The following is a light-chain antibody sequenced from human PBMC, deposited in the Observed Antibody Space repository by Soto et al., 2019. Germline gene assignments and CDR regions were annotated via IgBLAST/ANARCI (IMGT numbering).Light chain of an antibody. J-gene: IGLJ7*01. CDR1: SGSIASNY. CDR2: EDN. V-gene: IGLV6-57*02. Sequence: NFMLTQPHSVSESPGKTVTISCTGSSGSIASNYVQWYQQRPGSAPTTVIYEDNQSPSGVPDRFSGSIDSSSNSASLTISGLKTEDEADYYCQSYDSKNRAVFGGGTQLTVL. CDR3: QSYDSKNRAV.